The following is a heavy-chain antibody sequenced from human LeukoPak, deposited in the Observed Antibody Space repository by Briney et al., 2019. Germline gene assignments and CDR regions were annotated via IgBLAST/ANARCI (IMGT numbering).Heavy chain of an antibody. Sequence: GGSLRLSYAASGFTLSSYAMSWVRQGRGRGLEWVSAISVSGNTYHADSVKGRFTISRDSSKNTLYLQMNSLRAEDTAVYDCAREDYGDYVYWGQGTLVTVSS. V-gene: IGHV3-23*01. J-gene: IGHJ4*02. D-gene: IGHD4-17*01. CDR2: ISVSGNT. CDR3: AREDYGDYVY. CDR1: GFTLSSYA.